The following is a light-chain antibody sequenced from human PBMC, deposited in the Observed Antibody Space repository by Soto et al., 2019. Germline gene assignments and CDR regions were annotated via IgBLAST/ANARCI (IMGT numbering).Light chain of an antibody. J-gene: IGLJ3*02. Sequence: QSALTQPASVSGSPGQSITISCTGTSSDIGYYNYVSWYQQHTGKAPKVIIYEVSNRPSGVSDRFSGPKSGNTASLTISGLQAEDEGDYYCSSYEDSSILMFGGGTKLTVL. CDR3: SSYEDSSILM. CDR2: EVS. CDR1: SSDIGYYNY. V-gene: IGLV2-14*01.